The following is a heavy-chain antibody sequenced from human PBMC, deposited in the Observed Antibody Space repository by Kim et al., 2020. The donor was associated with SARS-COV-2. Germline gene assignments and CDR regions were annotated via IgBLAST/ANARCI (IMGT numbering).Heavy chain of an antibody. CDR1: GGSISSYY. CDR3: ARHLALGGGWFTPDDAQAGYFDY. CDR2: IYYSGST. Sequence: SETLSLTCTVSGGSISSYYWSWIRQPPGKGLEWIGYIYYSGSTNYNPSLKSRVTISVDTSKNQFSLKLSSVTAADTAVYYCARHLALGGGWFTPDDAQAGYFDYWGQGTLVTVSS. V-gene: IGHV4-59*08. D-gene: IGHD6-19*01. J-gene: IGHJ4*02.